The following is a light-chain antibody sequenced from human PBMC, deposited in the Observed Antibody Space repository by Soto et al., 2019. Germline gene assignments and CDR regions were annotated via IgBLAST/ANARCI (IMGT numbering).Light chain of an antibody. CDR3: QKYSSVIT. CDR2: AAS. CDR1: QSISSY. J-gene: IGKJ5*01. Sequence: DIQMTQSPSSLSASVGDRVTITCRASQSISSYLNWNQQKPGKAPKLLIYAASSLQSGVPSRFSGSGSGTDFTLTITSLQPEDVATYYCQKYSSVITFGQGTRLEIK. V-gene: IGKV1-39*01.